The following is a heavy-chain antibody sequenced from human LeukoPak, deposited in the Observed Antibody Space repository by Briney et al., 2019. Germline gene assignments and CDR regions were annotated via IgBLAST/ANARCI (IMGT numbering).Heavy chain of an antibody. Sequence: GGSLRLSCAASGFTFSSYEMNWVRQAPGKGLEWVSYISSSGSTIYYADSVKGRFTISRDNAKNSLYLQMNSLRAEDTAVYYCARVGYGSGSYWRENWFDPWGQGTLVTVSS. CDR3: ARVGYGSGSYWRENWFDP. CDR1: GFTFSSYE. J-gene: IGHJ5*02. V-gene: IGHV3-48*03. CDR2: ISSSGSTI. D-gene: IGHD3-10*01.